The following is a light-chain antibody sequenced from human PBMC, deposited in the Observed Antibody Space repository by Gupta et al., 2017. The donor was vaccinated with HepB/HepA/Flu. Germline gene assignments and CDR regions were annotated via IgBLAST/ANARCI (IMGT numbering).Light chain of an antibody. CDR3: LQDKKWRT. Sequence: IVMTQSPGTLSVSPGERATLSCRASQSVSTNLAWYQQKPGQAPRLLIYGASTRATGIPARFSGSGSGTEFTLTISSLQSEDFALDYCLQDKKWRTCGQGTKVEIK. V-gene: IGKV3-15*01. CDR2: GAS. J-gene: IGKJ1*01. CDR1: QSVSTN.